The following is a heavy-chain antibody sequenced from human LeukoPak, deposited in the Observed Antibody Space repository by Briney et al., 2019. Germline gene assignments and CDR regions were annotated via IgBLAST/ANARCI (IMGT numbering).Heavy chain of an antibody. CDR1: RITFSNAW. J-gene: IGHJ4*02. CDR3: ATGIVTGTSR. Sequence: GGSLRLSCAVSRITFSNAWPSWVRQAPGKGLEWVGRIKSKAEGETKEYAASVKGRFTISRDDSRSRLYLQMSSLKTEDTAVYYCATGIVTGTSRWGQGTLVAVSS. CDR2: IKSKAEGETK. D-gene: IGHD1-20*01. V-gene: IGHV3-15*01.